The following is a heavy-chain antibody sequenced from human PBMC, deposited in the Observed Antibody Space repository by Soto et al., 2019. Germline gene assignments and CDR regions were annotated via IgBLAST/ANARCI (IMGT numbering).Heavy chain of an antibody. J-gene: IGHJ4*01. CDR3: TTDSEVSYGSGSCFDY. V-gene: IGHV3-15*01. CDR2: IKSKTDGGTT. Sequence: GGSLRLSCAASGFTFSSAWMSWVRQAPGKGLVWVGRIKSKTDGGTTDYAAPVKGRFTISRDDSKNTLYLQMDSLKTEDTAVYYCTTDSEVSYGSGSCFDYWGQEPWSPSPQ. D-gene: IGHD3-10*01. CDR1: GFTFSSAW.